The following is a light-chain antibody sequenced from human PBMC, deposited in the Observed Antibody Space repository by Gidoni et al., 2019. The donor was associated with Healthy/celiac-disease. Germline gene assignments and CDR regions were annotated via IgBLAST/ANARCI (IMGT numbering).Light chain of an antibody. CDR3: QQSYSTRRT. J-gene: IGKJ1*01. CDR1: QSISIY. V-gene: IGKV1-39*01. CDR2: AAS. Sequence: DIQMTQSPSSLSASVGDRVTITCRASQSISIYLNWYQQKPGKAPKLLIYAASSLQSGVPSRFSGSGSGTDFTLTISSLQPEDFATYYCQQSYSTRRTFXXXTKVEIK.